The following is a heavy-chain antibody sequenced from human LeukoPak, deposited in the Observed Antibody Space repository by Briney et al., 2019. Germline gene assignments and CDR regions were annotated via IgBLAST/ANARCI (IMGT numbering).Heavy chain of an antibody. CDR2: ITGSGGDT. D-gene: IGHD3-10*01. CDR3: AKGSRDSRPYYFDF. CDR1: GFTFNNYA. J-gene: IGHJ4*02. V-gene: IGHV3-23*01. Sequence: PGGSLRLSCAASGFTFNNYAMSWVRHTPGKGLEWVSAITGSGGDTYHADSVKGRCTISRDNSKKTLYLQMNSLRAEDTALYYCAKGSRDSRPYYFDFWGQEILVTVSS.